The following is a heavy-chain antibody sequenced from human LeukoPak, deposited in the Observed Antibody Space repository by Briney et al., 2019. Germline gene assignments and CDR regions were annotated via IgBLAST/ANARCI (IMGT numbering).Heavy chain of an antibody. V-gene: IGHV1-2*02. D-gene: IGHD6-6*01. CDR2: INPNSGGA. CDR1: GYTFTGYH. CDR3: ARDLILSIADYYYGMDV. Sequence: RASVKVSCKASGYTFTGYHIHWVRQAPGQGLEWMGWINPNSGGANSAQKFLGRVSMTRDTSISTVYMDLTSLRSDDTAVYYCARDLILSIADYYYGMDVWGQGTTVTVSS. J-gene: IGHJ6*02.